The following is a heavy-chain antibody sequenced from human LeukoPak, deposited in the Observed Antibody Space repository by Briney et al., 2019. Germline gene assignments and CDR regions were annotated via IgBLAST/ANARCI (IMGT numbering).Heavy chain of an antibody. Sequence: GESLQISCQGSGYSFTSYWIGWVRQMPGKGLEWMGIIYPGDSDTRYSPSFQGQVTISADKSISTAYLQWSSLKASDTAMYYCARSVYYDSSGYFDYWGQGTLVTVSS. D-gene: IGHD3-22*01. V-gene: IGHV5-51*01. CDR2: IYPGDSDT. CDR1: GYSFTSYW. J-gene: IGHJ4*02. CDR3: ARSVYYDSSGYFDY.